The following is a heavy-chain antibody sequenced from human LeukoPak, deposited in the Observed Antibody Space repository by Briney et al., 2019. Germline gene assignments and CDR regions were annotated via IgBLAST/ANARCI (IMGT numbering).Heavy chain of an antibody. J-gene: IGHJ4*02. V-gene: IGHV3-23*01. Sequence: PGGSLRLSCAASGITFSSYAMSWVRQAPGKGLEWVSAISGSGGSTYYADSVKGRFTISRDNSKNTLYLQMNSLRAEDTAVYYCAKGLFLLWFGELDYWGQGTLVTVSS. CDR3: AKGLFLLWFGELDY. D-gene: IGHD3-10*01. CDR2: ISGSGGST. CDR1: GITFSSYA.